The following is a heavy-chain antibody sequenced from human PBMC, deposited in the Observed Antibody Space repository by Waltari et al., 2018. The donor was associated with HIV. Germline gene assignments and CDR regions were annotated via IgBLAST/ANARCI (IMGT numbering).Heavy chain of an antibody. CDR1: GGSVFSSVSY. Sequence: QLQLQESGPGLVKPSETLSLTCTVSGGSVFSSVSYWGWIRQPPGRGLEWLGTLYYTGNTYYNPSLQSRVTISVGVSKNQCSLKLGSVSASDTAVYYCARLDCSGGTCSPFDPWGQGTLDTVSS. CDR2: LYYTGNT. CDR3: ARLDCSGGTCSPFDP. D-gene: IGHD2-15*01. V-gene: IGHV4-39*01. J-gene: IGHJ5*01.